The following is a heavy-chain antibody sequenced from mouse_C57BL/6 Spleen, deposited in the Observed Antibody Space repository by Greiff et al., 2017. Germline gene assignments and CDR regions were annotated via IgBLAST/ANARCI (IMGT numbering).Heavy chain of an antibody. CDR3: ARSGTTVAFDY. J-gene: IGHJ2*01. V-gene: IGHV1-80*01. CDR1: GYAFSSYW. D-gene: IGHD1-1*01. Sequence: VQLQQSGASVKISCKASGYAFSSYWMNWVKQRPGKGLEWIGQIYPGDGDTNYNGKFKGKATLTADKSSSTAYMQLSSLTSEDSAVYFCARSGTTVAFDYWGQGTTLTVSS. CDR2: IYPGDGDT.